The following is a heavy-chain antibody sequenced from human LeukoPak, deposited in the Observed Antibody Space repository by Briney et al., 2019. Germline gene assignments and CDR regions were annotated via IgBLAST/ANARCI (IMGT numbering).Heavy chain of an antibody. CDR1: GFTVNSNY. V-gene: IGHV3-66*01. CDR3: ARDRGGWFEYYFDY. Sequence: GGSLRLSCTASGFTVNSNYITWVRQAPGKGLEWVSVIFSGAGTHYADSVKGRFTISRDNSKNTVYLQMNTLRAEDTAMYFCARDRGGWFEYYFDYWGQGTLVTVSS. J-gene: IGHJ4*02. CDR2: IFSGAGT. D-gene: IGHD6-19*01.